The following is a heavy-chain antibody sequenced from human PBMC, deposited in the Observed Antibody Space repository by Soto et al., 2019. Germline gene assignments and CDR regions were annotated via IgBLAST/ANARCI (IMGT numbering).Heavy chain of an antibody. CDR3: ARDIRPGYHYYGMDF. Sequence: PSETLSLTCTVSGGSISSGDYYWSWIRQPPGKGLEWIGYIYYSGSTYYNPSLKSRVTISVDTSKDQFSLKLSSVTAADTAVYYCARDIRPGYHYYGMDFWGPGTTVTVSS. CDR1: GGSISSGDYY. J-gene: IGHJ6*02. V-gene: IGHV4-30-4*01. CDR2: IYYSGST.